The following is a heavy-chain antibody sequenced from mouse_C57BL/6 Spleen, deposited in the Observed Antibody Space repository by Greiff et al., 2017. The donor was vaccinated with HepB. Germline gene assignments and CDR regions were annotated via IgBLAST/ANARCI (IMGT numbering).Heavy chain of an antibody. CDR3: ARPQTAQAPFAY. CDR2: ISSCSSTI. V-gene: IGHV5-17*01. D-gene: IGHD3-2*02. J-gene: IGHJ3*01. CDR1: GFTFSDYG. Sequence: EVHLVESGGGLVKPGGSLKLSCAASGFTFSDYGMHWVRQAPEKGLEWVAYISSCSSTIYYADTVKGRYTISRDNATNTLFLQMTSLRSEDTAMYYCARPQTAQAPFAYWGQGTLVTVSA.